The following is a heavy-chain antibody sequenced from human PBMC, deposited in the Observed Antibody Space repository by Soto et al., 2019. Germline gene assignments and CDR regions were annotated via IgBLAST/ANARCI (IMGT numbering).Heavy chain of an antibody. J-gene: IGHJ5*02. CDR3: ARDIVATISFEP. Sequence: SETLSLTCTVSGGSISSSSYYWGWIRQPPGKGLEWIGSIYYSGSTYYNPSLKSRVTISVDTSKNQFSLKLSSVTAADTAVYYCARDIVATISFEPWGQGTLVTVSS. D-gene: IGHD5-12*01. CDR2: IYYSGST. V-gene: IGHV4-39*01. CDR1: GGSISSSSYY.